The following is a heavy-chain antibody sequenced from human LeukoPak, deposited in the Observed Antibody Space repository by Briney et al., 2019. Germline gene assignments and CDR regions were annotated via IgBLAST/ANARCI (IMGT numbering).Heavy chain of an antibody. J-gene: IGHJ6*02. Sequence: GGSLRLSCAAFGFTFSSYSMNWVRQAPGKGLEWVSYISSSGSTIYYADSVKGRFTISRDNAKNSLYLQMNSLRAEDTAVYYCARDSGAKSSTYGMDVWGQGTTVTVSS. CDR3: ARDSGAKSSTYGMDV. V-gene: IGHV3-48*04. D-gene: IGHD2-2*01. CDR2: ISSSGSTI. CDR1: GFTFSSYS.